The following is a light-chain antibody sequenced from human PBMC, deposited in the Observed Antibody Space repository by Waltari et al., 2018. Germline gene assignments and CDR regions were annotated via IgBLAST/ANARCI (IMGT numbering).Light chain of an antibody. Sequence: QSVLTQPPSASGTPGQRVTLPCSGSSSNIGRNPVTWYQQLPGTAPKLLIYSNNQRPSGVPDRFSGSKSGTSASLAISGLQSEDEADYYCAAWDDSLNAWVFGGGTKLTVL. V-gene: IGLV1-44*01. CDR1: SSNIGRNP. J-gene: IGLJ3*02. CDR3: AAWDDSLNAWV. CDR2: SNN.